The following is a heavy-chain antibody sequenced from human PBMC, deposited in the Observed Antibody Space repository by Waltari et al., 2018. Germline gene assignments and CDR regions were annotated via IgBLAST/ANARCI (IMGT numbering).Heavy chain of an antibody. CDR3: ARDRSLNLTYGMDV. Sequence: LLVESGGGLIKPGGSLTLSCAASGFTFSDYYMSWIRQTPGKGLEWVSYISSSGSTIYYADSVKGRFTISRDNAKNSLYLQMNSLRAEDTAVYYCARDRSLNLTYGMDVWGQGTTVTVSS. V-gene: IGHV3-11*04. CDR1: GFTFSDYY. D-gene: IGHD3-16*01. CDR2: ISSSGSTI. J-gene: IGHJ6*02.